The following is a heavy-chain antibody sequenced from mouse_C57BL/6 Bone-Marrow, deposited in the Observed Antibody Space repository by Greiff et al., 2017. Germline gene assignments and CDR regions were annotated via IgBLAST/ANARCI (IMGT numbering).Heavy chain of an antibody. CDR2: IYPRDGST. CDR1: GYTFTSYD. D-gene: IGHD1-1*01. Sequence: VKLMESGPELVKPGASVKLSCKASGYTFTSYDINWVKQRPGQGLEWIGWIYPRDGSTKYNEQFKGKATLTVDTSSSTAYMALHSLTSEDSAVYFCARLEFDGSSGDWYFDVWGTGTTVTVSS. V-gene: IGHV1-85*01. CDR3: ARLEFDGSSGDWYFDV. J-gene: IGHJ1*03.